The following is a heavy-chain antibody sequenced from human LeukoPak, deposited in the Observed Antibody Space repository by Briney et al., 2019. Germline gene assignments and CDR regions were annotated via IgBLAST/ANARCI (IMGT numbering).Heavy chain of an antibody. Sequence: PGGSLRLSCAASGFTFSDFWMGWVRQAPGKGLEWVANINQDGNENYYVDSVKGRFTISRDNAKNSLYLQMNSLRAEDTAVYYCTKGRSNHYWGQGTLVTVST. J-gene: IGHJ4*02. CDR3: TKGRSNHY. CDR1: GFTFSDFW. V-gene: IGHV3-7*01. D-gene: IGHD3-10*01. CDR2: INQDGNEN.